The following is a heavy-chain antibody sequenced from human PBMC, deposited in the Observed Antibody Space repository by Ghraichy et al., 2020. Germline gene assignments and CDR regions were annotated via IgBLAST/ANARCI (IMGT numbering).Heavy chain of an antibody. J-gene: IGHJ1*01. V-gene: IGHV3-23*01. CDR3: AKFARDWPNEYLQH. CDR1: GFTFRTYA. D-gene: IGHD3/OR15-3a*01. Sequence: GGSLKLSCAASGFTFRTYAMSWVRQAPGKGLEWVSAITDNGGTPYDAESVKGRFTISRDNSKNTLFLQMNSLRGEDTAVYYCAKFARDWPNEYLQHWGQGALVTVSS. CDR2: ITDNGGTP.